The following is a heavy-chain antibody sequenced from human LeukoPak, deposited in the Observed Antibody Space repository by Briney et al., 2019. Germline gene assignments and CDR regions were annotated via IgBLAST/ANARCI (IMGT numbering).Heavy chain of an antibody. CDR2: INHSGST. CDR1: GGSFSGYY. J-gene: IGHJ4*02. Sequence: SETLSLTCAVYGGSFSGYYWSWIRQPPGKGLEWIGEINHSGSTNYNPSLKSRVTISVDTSKNQFSLKLSSVTAADTAVYYCARAVDTAMVPDYWGQGTLVTVSS. V-gene: IGHV4-34*01. D-gene: IGHD5-18*01. CDR3: ARAVDTAMVPDY.